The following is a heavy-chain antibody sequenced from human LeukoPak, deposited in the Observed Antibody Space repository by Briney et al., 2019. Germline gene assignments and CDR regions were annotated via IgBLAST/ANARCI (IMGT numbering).Heavy chain of an antibody. CDR3: ARDPNRIQLWPF. V-gene: IGHV3-7*01. Sequence: GGSLRLSCGASGFTFSSYWMSWVRQAPGKGLEWVAHIKEDGSEKYYVDSVKGRFTISRDNAKNSLYLQMNSLRAEDTAVYYCARDPNRIQLWPFWGQGTLVTVSS. CDR1: GFTFSSYW. D-gene: IGHD5-18*01. J-gene: IGHJ4*02. CDR2: IKEDGSEK.